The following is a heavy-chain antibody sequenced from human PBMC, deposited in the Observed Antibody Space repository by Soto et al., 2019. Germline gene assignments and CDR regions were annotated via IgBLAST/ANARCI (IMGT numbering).Heavy chain of an antibody. CDR2: IWYDGSNK. J-gene: IGHJ6*03. D-gene: IGHD3-3*01. CDR1: GFTFSSYG. V-gene: IGHV3-33*01. Sequence: QVQLVESGGGVVQPGRSLRLSCAASGFTFSSYGMHWVRQAPGKGLEWVAVIWYDGSNKYYADSVKGRFTISRDNSKNTLYLQMNSMVPEDTAVYYCASPLGADFMGLYYMDVWGKGTTVTVSS. CDR3: ASPLGADFMGLYYMDV.